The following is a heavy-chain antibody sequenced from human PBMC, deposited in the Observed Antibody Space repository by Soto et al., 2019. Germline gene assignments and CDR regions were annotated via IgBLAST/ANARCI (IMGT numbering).Heavy chain of an antibody. J-gene: IGHJ5*02. CDR1: GFTFSSYG. V-gene: IGHV3-33*01. CDR2: IWYDGSNK. Sequence: LSCAASGFTFSSYGMHWVRQAPGKGLEWVAVIWYDGSNKYYADSVKGRFTISRDNSKNTLYLQMNSLRAEDTAVYYCAGGYTWFDPWGQGTLVTVSS. D-gene: IGHD3-16*01. CDR3: AGGYTWFDP.